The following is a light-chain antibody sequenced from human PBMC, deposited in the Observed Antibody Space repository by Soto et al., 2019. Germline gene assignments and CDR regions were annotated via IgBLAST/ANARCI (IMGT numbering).Light chain of an antibody. J-gene: IGKJ1*01. CDR2: DAS. CDR3: HQYGTSPQT. Sequence: EIVLTQSPDTLSLSPGERATLSCRASQSVGNNFLAWSQQKPGQAPTLLIYDASSRASGLPDRFSGSGSETDFTLTVSRLELEDFAVYFCHQYGTSPQTFGQGTKVDI. V-gene: IGKV3-20*01. CDR1: QSVGNNF.